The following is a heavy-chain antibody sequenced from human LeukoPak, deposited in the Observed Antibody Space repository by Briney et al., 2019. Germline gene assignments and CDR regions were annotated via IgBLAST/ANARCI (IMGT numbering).Heavy chain of an antibody. CDR2: VYWNDDK. V-gene: IGHV2-5*01. D-gene: IGHD3-10*01. J-gene: IGHJ5*02. CDR1: GFSLSTSGVG. CDR3: AHSTPYYHGSGSYLSWFDP. Sequence: SGPTLVNPTQTLTLTCTFSGFSLSTSGVGVGWIRQPPGKALEWLAVVYWNDDKRYSPSLKSRVTITKDSSKNQVVLTMTNMDPVDTATYYCAHSTPYYHGSGSYLSWFDPWGQGTLVTVSS.